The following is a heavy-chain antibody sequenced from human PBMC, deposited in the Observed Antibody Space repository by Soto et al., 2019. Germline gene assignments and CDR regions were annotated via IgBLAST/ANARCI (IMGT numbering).Heavy chain of an antibody. V-gene: IGHV4-39*01. J-gene: IGHJ4*02. Sequence: SETLSLTCTVSGGSISSSSYYWGWIRQPPGKGLEWIGSIYYSGSTYYNPSLKSRVTISVDTSKNQFSLKLSSVTAADTAVYYCARGYYYGSGSPKPNDYWGQGTLVTVSS. CDR1: GGSISSSSYY. CDR2: IYYSGST. CDR3: ARGYYYGSGSPKPNDY. D-gene: IGHD3-10*01.